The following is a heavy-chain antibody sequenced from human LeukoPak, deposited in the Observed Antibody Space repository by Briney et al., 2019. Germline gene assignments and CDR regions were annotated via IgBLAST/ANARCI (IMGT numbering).Heavy chain of an antibody. CDR2: IKQDGSET. D-gene: IGHD3-22*01. CDR1: GFTFSNYW. CDR3: ASAITLAVGYC. Sequence: GGSLRLSCAASGFTFSNYWMSWVRQAPGKGLEWVANIKQDGSETYYVDSVKGRFIISRDNAKNSLYLQMNSLRTEDTAIYYCASAITLAVGYCWGQGTLVTVSS. V-gene: IGHV3-7*01. J-gene: IGHJ4*02.